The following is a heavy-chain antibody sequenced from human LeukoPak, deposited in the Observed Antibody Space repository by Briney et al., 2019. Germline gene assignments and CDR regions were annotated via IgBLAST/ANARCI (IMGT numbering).Heavy chain of an antibody. D-gene: IGHD6-13*01. CDR3: ARDNAAAGTAPFDP. CDR1: GYTFTGYY. V-gene: IGHV1-2*04. CDR2: INPNSGGT. Sequence: ASVKVSCKASGYTFTGYYMHWVRQAPGQGLEWMGWINPNSGGTNYAQKLQGWVTMTRDTSISTAYMELSRLRSDDTAVYYCARDNAAAGTAPFDPWGQGTLVTVSS. J-gene: IGHJ5*02.